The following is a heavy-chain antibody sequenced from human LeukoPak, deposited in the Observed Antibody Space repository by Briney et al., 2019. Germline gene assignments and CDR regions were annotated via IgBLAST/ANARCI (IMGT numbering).Heavy chain of an antibody. J-gene: IGHJ4*02. V-gene: IGHV3-23*01. CDR2: ISGGGGST. Sequence: GGSLRLSCAASGFSFSSYGMTWVRQAPGKGLEWVSSISGGGGSTNSADSVKGRFTISRDNSKNTLYLQMNSLRAEDTAVYYCAKSSYYDSSGYYREYYFDHWGQGTLVTVSS. CDR1: GFSFSSYG. D-gene: IGHD3-22*01. CDR3: AKSSYYDSSGYYREYYFDH.